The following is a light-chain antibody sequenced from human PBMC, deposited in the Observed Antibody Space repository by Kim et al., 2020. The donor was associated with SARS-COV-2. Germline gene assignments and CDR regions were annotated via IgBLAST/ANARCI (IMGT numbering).Light chain of an antibody. CDR1: LRVSSNH. Sequence: PGERATPACRARLRVSSNHLAWYQQKPGQAPRLLIYTASTRATGTPDRFSGSGSGTDFTLTISRLEPEDFAVYFCQQYGSTPRTFGQGTKVDIK. V-gene: IGKV3-20*01. CDR3: QQYGSTPRT. CDR2: TAS. J-gene: IGKJ1*01.